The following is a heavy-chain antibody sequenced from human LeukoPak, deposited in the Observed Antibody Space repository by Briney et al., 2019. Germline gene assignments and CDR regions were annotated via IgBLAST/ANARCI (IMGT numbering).Heavy chain of an antibody. Sequence: PGRSLRLSCAASGFTFDDYAMHWVRQAPGKGLEWVSGISWNSGSIGYADSVKGRFTISRDNAKNSLYLQMNSLRAEDTALYYCAKAEGITGTTSLDYWGQGTLVTVSS. CDR3: AKAEGITGTTSLDY. CDR2: ISWNSGSI. V-gene: IGHV3-9*01. CDR1: GFTFDDYA. D-gene: IGHD1-7*01. J-gene: IGHJ4*02.